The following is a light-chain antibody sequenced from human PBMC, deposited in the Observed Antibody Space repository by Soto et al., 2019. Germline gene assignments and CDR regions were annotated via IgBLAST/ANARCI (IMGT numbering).Light chain of an antibody. Sequence: EIVMTQSPATLSVSPGERATLSCSASQSVSSNLAWYQQKPGQAPRLLIYGASTRATGIPARLSGSGSGTEFTITVSSLQSEDFGVYYCQQYNTWPQWSFGQGTKVEIK. V-gene: IGKV3-15*01. CDR3: QQYNTWPQWS. CDR1: QSVSSN. J-gene: IGKJ1*01. CDR2: GAS.